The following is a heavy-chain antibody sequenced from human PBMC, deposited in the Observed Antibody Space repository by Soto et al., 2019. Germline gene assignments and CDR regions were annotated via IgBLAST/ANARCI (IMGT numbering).Heavy chain of an antibody. CDR3: ARRVRNYDILTGYYGDAFDI. J-gene: IGHJ3*02. CDR1: GGSISSYY. V-gene: IGHV4-59*08. D-gene: IGHD3-9*01. Sequence: QVQLQESGPGLVKPSETLSLTCTVSGGSISSYYWSWIRQPPGKGLEWIGYIDYSGSTNYNPSLRSRVTRSIETAKNQFSRELSSVTAADTAGYYCARRVRNYDILTGYYGDAFDIWGQGTMVTVSS. CDR2: IDYSGST.